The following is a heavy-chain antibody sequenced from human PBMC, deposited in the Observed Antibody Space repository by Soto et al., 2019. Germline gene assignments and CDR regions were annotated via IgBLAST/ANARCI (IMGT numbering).Heavy chain of an antibody. Sequence: SETLSLTCTVSGGSISSSSYYWGWIRQPPGKGLEWIGSIYYSGSTYYNPSLKSRVTISVDTSKNQFSLKLSSVTAADTAVYYCASHGGYDFWSQTIPYYFDYWGQGTLVTVSS. CDR2: IYYSGST. J-gene: IGHJ4*02. V-gene: IGHV4-39*01. CDR3: ASHGGYDFWSQTIPYYFDY. CDR1: GGSISSSSYY. D-gene: IGHD3-3*01.